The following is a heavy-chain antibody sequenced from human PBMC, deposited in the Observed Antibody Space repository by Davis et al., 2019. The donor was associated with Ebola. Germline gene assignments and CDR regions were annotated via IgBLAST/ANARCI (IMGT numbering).Heavy chain of an antibody. CDR2: INPISGDT. V-gene: IGHV1-2*02. Sequence: ASVKVSCKASGYTLTDYQMHWVRQAPGQGLEWMGGINPISGDTNYAEKLQGRVSMTRDKSSTTVYMELSRLRSDDTAVYHCARDLSYSYYYHYYGMDVWGQGTTVTVSS. J-gene: IGHJ6*02. CDR1: GYTLTDYQ. D-gene: IGHD3-10*01. CDR3: ARDLSYSYYYHYYGMDV.